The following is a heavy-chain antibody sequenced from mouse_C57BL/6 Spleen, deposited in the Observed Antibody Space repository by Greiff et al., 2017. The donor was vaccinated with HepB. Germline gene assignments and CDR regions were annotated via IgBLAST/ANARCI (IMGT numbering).Heavy chain of an antibody. Sequence: VQRVESGAELARPGASVKLSCKASGYTFTSYGISWVKQRTGQGLEWIGEIYPRSGNTYYNEKFKGKATLTADKSSSTAYMELRSLTSEDSAVYFCAREEINTVVPADYWGQGTTLTVSS. CDR1: GYTFTSYG. V-gene: IGHV1-81*01. D-gene: IGHD1-1*01. CDR3: AREEINTVVPADY. J-gene: IGHJ2*01. CDR2: IYPRSGNT.